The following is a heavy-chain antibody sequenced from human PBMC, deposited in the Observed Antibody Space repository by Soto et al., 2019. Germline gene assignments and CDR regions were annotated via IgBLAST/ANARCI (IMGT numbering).Heavy chain of an antibody. Sequence: GGSLRLSCAASGFTVSSNYMSWVRQAPGKGLEWVSVIYSGGSTYYADSVKGRFTISRDNSKNTLYLQMNSLRAEDTAVYYCARDLKGMAALDYWGQGTLVTVSS. CDR2: IYSGGST. V-gene: IGHV3-66*01. J-gene: IGHJ4*02. CDR3: ARDLKGMAALDY. D-gene: IGHD6-13*01. CDR1: GFTVSSNY.